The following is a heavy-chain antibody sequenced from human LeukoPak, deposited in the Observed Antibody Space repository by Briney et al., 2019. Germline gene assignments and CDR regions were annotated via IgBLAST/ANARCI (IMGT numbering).Heavy chain of an antibody. J-gene: IGHJ4*02. D-gene: IGHD6-19*01. CDR3: ARGATQWLVRGPFDY. CDR2: ISYDGSNK. Sequence: PGRSLRLSCAASGFTFSSYAMHWLRQAPGKGLEWVAVISYDGSNKYYADSVKGRFTISRDNSKDTLYLQMNSVRAEDTAVYYCARGATQWLVRGPFDYWGQGTLVTVSS. V-gene: IGHV3-30*04. CDR1: GFTFSSYA.